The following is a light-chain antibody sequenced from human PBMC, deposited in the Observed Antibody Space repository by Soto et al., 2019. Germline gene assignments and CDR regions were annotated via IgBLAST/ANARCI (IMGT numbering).Light chain of an antibody. CDR2: AAS. Sequence: AIRMTQSPASFSASTGDRVTITCRASQDISSYLAWYQQKPGKAPNLLIYAASTLPSGVPSRFSGSGSGTDFTLTISCLQSEDFATYYCQQYYTYPQTFGQGTKVEIK. V-gene: IGKV1-8*01. CDR3: QQYYTYPQT. J-gene: IGKJ1*01. CDR1: QDISSY.